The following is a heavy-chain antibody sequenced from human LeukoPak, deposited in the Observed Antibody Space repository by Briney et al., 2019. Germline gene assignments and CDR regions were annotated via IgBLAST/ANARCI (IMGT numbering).Heavy chain of an antibody. V-gene: IGHV4-59*01. CDR2: IYSSGST. J-gene: IGHJ4*02. CDR3: ARDHYYNSSGYTFGY. Sequence: SETLSLTCTVSGRSISSYYWSWIRQPPGKGLEWIGYIYSSGSTNYNPSLKGRVTISVDTSKNQFSLKLSSVTAADTAVYYCARDHYYNSSGYTFGYWGEGTLVTVSS. D-gene: IGHD3-22*01. CDR1: GRSISSYY.